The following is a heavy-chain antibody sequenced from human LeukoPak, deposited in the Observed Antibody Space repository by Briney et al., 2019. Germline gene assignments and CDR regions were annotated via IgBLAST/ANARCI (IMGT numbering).Heavy chain of an antibody. Sequence: PGGSLRLSCAASGLTLSSYGMHWVRQAPGKGLEWVAFMRYDGSDKYYVDSVKGRFTISRDNAKNSLYLQMNSLRAEDTAVYYCARDVSYCPGDYWGQGTLVTVSS. CDR2: MRYDGSDK. J-gene: IGHJ4*02. D-gene: IGHD2-21*02. V-gene: IGHV3-30*02. CDR3: ARDVSYCPGDY. CDR1: GLTLSSYG.